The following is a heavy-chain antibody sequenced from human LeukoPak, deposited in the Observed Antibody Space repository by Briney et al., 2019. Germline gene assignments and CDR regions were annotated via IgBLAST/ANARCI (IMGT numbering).Heavy chain of an antibody. V-gene: IGHV4-34*01. CDR2: INHSGST. CDR3: ARGRESSTFYYYYYYYMDV. D-gene: IGHD2-2*01. Sequence: SETLSLTCAVYGGSFSGYYWSWIRQPPGKGLEWIGEINHSGSTNYNPSLKSRVTISVDTSKNQFSLKLSSVTAADTAVYYCARGRESSTFYYYYYYYMDVWGKGTTVTVSS. CDR1: GGSFSGYY. J-gene: IGHJ6*03.